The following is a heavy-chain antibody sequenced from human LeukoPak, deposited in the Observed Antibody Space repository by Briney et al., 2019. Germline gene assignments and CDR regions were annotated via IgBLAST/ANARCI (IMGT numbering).Heavy chain of an antibody. CDR1: GYSISSGYY. CDR3: ARLHETPAAILREHRFDP. V-gene: IGHV4-38-2*01. D-gene: IGHD2-2*02. CDR2: IYHSGST. J-gene: IGHJ5*02. Sequence: SETLSLTCAVSGYSISSGYYWGWIRQPPGKGLEWIGSIYHSGSTYYNPSLKSRVTISVDTSKNQFSLKLSSVTAADTAVYYCARLHETPAAILREHRFDPWGQGTLVTVSS.